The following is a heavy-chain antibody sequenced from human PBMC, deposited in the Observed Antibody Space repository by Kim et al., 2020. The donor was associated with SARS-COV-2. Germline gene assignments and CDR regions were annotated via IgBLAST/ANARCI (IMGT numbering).Heavy chain of an antibody. CDR2: IYYSGST. CDR1: GGSISSGGYY. D-gene: IGHD4-17*01. CDR3: ARTDAHGGLTGGYDALDI. J-gene: IGHJ3*02. V-gene: IGHV4-31*01. Sequence: SETLSLTCTVSGGSISSGGYYWSWIRPHPGKGLEWVGYIYYSGSTYYNPSLKSLVTISVNTSKNQFSLKLSSVTAADTAVYYCARTDAHGGLTGGYDALDIWGQGTMVTVSS.